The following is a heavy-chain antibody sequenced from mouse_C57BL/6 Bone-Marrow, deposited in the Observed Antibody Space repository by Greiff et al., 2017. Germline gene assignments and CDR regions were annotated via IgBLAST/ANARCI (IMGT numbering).Heavy chain of an antibody. V-gene: IGHV1-82*01. CDR3: ARRSYYSNFSSYYFDY. Sequence: QVQLQQSGPELVKPGASVKISCKASGYAFSSSWMNWVKQRPGKGLEWIGRIYPGDGDTNYNGKFKGKATLTADKSSSTAYMQLSSLTSEDSAVYFWARRSYYSNFSSYYFDYWGQGTTLTVSS. D-gene: IGHD2-5*01. CDR1: GYAFSSSW. CDR2: IYPGDGDT. J-gene: IGHJ2*01.